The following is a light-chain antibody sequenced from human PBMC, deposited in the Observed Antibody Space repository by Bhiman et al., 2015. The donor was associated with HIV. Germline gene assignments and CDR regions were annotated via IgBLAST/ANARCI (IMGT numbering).Light chain of an antibody. CDR1: SSDVGAYDY. Sequence: QSALTQPASMSGSPGQSITISCTGTSSDVGAYDYVSWYQQSPGKPPKLLIYDVNNRPSEVSDRFSGSKSGNTASLTISGLRAEDEGDYYCCSFASDTLLFGGGTRLTVL. V-gene: IGLV2-14*01. CDR3: CSFASDTLL. J-gene: IGLJ2*01. CDR2: DVN.